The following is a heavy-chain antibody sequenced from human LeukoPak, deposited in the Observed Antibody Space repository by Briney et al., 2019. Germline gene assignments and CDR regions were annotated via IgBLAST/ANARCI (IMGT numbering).Heavy chain of an antibody. D-gene: IGHD2-2*01. J-gene: IGHJ3*02. CDR1: GGSITSYY. CDR2: VHYSDTT. Sequence: SETLSLTCAVSGGSITSYYWSWLRQPPGKGLEWIAYVHYSDTTNYNPSLKSRVTISLDTSKNQFSLMLTSLTAADTAVYYCARDRRRDLVHAFDIWGQGTMVTVSS. CDR3: ARDRRRDLVHAFDI. V-gene: IGHV4-59*01.